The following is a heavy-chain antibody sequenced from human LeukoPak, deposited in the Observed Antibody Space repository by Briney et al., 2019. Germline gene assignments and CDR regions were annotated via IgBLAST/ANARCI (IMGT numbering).Heavy chain of an antibody. CDR2: IFHNGHT. J-gene: IGHJ4*02. CDR3: ARVLRGSFAYFDY. Sequence: SETLSLTCTTSGGSISSYYWSWIRQPPGKGLEWIGDIFHNGHTNYNPSLKSRVSMSVDTAKNQFSLQLTSVTAADTAVYYCARVLRGSFAYFDYWGQGTLVTVSS. CDR1: GGSISSYY. D-gene: IGHD3-3*01. V-gene: IGHV4-59*01.